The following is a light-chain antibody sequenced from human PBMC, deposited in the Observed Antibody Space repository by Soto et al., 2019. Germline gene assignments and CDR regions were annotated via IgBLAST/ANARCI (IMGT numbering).Light chain of an antibody. CDR2: EGS. CDR3: CSYAGSSTWV. V-gene: IGLV2-23*01. CDR1: SSDVGSYDL. Sequence: QSALTQPASVSGSPGQSITISCTGSSSDVGSYDLVSWYQQHPGKAPKLMIYEGSKRPSGVSNRFSGSKSGNTASLTISGLQAGDEADYHCCSYAGSSTWVFGGGNQLTVL. J-gene: IGLJ3*02.